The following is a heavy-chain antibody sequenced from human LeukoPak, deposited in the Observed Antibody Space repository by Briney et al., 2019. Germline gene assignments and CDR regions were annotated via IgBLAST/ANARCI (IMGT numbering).Heavy chain of an antibody. CDR2: ISSSSSYI. CDR3: ARAHDSSGYGDY. CDR1: GFTFSSYS. V-gene: IGHV3-21*01. D-gene: IGHD3-22*01. Sequence: PGGSLRLSCAASGFTFSSYSMNWVRKAPGKGLEWVSSISSSSSYIYYADSVKGRFTISRDNAKNSLYLQMNSLRAEDTAVYYCARAHDSSGYGDYWGQGTLVTVSS. J-gene: IGHJ4*02.